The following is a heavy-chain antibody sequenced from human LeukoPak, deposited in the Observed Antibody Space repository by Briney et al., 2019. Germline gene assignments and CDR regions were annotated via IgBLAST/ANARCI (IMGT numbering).Heavy chain of an antibody. Sequence: GGSLRLSCAASGFTFDDYAMHWVRQAPGKGLEWVSGISWNSGSIGYGDSVKGRFTISRDNAKNSLYLQMNSLRADDTAVYYCARDRAAADPWGQGTLVTVSS. CDR1: GFTFDDYA. CDR2: ISWNSGSI. D-gene: IGHD6-13*01. CDR3: ARDRAAADP. J-gene: IGHJ5*02. V-gene: IGHV3-9*01.